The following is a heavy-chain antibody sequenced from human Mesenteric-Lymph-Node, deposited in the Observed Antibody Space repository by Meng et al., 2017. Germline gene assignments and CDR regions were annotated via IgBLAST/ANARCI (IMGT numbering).Heavy chain of an antibody. CDR2: INAGNGNT. CDR3: ARCIAVAGNWFDP. J-gene: IGHJ5*02. Sequence: QVHLVQSGAEVKKTGASVKVSCKASGYTLPTYAIHWVRQAPGQRLEWMGWINAGNGNTRYSQKFQGRVSITRDTSASTAYMELSSLRSEDTAVYYCARCIAVAGNWFDPWGQGTLVTVSS. D-gene: IGHD6-19*01. CDR1: GYTLPTYA. V-gene: IGHV1-3*01.